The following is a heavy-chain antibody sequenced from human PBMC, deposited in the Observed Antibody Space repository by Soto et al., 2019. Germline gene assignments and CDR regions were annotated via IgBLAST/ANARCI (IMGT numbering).Heavy chain of an antibody. CDR2: ISWNSGSI. CDR1: GFTFDDYA. CDR3: AKDVYSGSYPHYYGMDV. Sequence: PGGSLRLSCAASGFTFDDYAMHWVRQAPGKGLEWVSGISWNSGSIGYADSVKGRFTISRDNAKNSLYLQMNSLRAEDTALYYCAKDVYSGSYPHYYGMDVWGQGTTVTVSS. V-gene: IGHV3-9*01. J-gene: IGHJ6*02. D-gene: IGHD1-26*01.